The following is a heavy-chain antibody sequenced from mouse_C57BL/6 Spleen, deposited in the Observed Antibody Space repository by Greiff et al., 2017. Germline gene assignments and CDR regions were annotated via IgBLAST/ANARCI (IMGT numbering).Heavy chain of an antibody. D-gene: IGHD1-1*01. J-gene: IGHJ2*01. CDR3: ARAPATVVATSDY. V-gene: IGHV1-7*01. Sequence: VKVVESGAELAKPGASVKLSCKASGYTFTSYWMHWVKQRPGQGLEWIGYINPSSGYTKYNQKFKDKATLTADKSSSTAYMQLSSLTYEDSAVYYCARAPATVVATSDYWGQGTTLTVSS. CDR1: GYTFTSYW. CDR2: INPSSGYT.